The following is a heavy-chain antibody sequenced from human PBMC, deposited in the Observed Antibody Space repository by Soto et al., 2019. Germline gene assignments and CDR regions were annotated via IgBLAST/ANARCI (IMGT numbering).Heavy chain of an antibody. J-gene: IGHJ5*02. CDR2: INPSGGNT. Sequence: ASVKVSCKSSGYTFTSYYMHWVRQAPGQGREWMGRINPSGGNTNYAQKFQGRVTMTIDTSTSTAYMKLRSLRSDDTAAYYTARMWTARLVFDPWGQGTLVTVSS. V-gene: IGHV1-46*01. CDR3: ARMWTARLVFDP. CDR1: GYTFTSYY. D-gene: IGHD2-2*01.